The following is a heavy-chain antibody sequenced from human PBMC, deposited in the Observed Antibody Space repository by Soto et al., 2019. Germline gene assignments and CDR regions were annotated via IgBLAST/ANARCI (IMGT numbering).Heavy chain of an antibody. Sequence: GGSLRLSCAASGFTFSGSAMHWVRQASGKGLEWVGRIRSKANSYATAYAASVKGRFTISRDDSKNTAYLQMNSLKTEDTAVYYCVVSSGDCSGGSCYYYYGMDVWGQGTTVTVSS. CDR3: VVSSGDCSGGSCYYYYGMDV. J-gene: IGHJ6*02. CDR2: IRSKANSYAT. CDR1: GFTFSGSA. V-gene: IGHV3-73*01. D-gene: IGHD2-15*01.